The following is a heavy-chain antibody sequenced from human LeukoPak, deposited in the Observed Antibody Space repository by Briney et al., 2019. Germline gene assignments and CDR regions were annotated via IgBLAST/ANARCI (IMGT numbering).Heavy chain of an antibody. D-gene: IGHD5-24*01. Sequence: LSGGSLRLSCAASGFTFSSYGMHWVRQAPGKGLEWVAVIWYDGSKKYYADSVKGRFTISRDNSKNTLYLQMNSLRVEDTAVYYCARELSPVETYYFDYWGQGTLVTVSS. V-gene: IGHV3-33*01. J-gene: IGHJ4*02. CDR2: IWYDGSKK. CDR3: ARELSPVETYYFDY. CDR1: GFTFSSYG.